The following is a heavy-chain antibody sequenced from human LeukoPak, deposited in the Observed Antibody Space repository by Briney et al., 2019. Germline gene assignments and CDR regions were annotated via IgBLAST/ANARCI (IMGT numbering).Heavy chain of an antibody. V-gene: IGHV3-49*04. CDR3: TRAGNDYNNYQSPY. J-gene: IGHJ4*02. D-gene: IGHD4-11*01. CDR1: GFTFGEND. CDR2: IRSKLYGETT. Sequence: GGSLRLSCTVSGFTFGENDMSWVRQAPGKGLDWVGLIRSKLYGETTEYAASVKGRFTISRDDDKSIAFLQLNSLKTEDTAVYYCTRAGNDYNNYQSPYWGQGTLVTVAS.